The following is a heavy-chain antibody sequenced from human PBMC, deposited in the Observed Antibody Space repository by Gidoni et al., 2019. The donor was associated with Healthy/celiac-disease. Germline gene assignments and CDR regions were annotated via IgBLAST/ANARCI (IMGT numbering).Heavy chain of an antibody. D-gene: IGHD6-13*01. V-gene: IGHV3-30*01. CDR2: ISYDGSNK. Sequence: EWVAVISYDGSNKYYADSVKGRITIARDTSKNTLYLQMNSLRAEDTAVYYCAREFISSWLSGCHYWGQGTLVTVSS. CDR3: AREFISSWLSGCHY. J-gene: IGHJ4*02.